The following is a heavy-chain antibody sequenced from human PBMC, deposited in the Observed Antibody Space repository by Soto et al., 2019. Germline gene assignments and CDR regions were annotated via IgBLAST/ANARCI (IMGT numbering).Heavy chain of an antibody. CDR1: GGSISSGGYS. D-gene: IGHD4-17*01. CDR3: AREHRDYKFTTTWFDP. V-gene: IGHV4-30-2*01. J-gene: IGHJ5*02. CDR2: IYHSGST. Sequence: PSETLSLTCAVSGGSISSGGYSWSWIRQPPGKGLEWIGYIYHSGSTYYNPSLKSRVTISVDRSKNQFSLKLSSVTAADTALYYCAREHRDYKFTTTWFDPWGQGTLVTVSS.